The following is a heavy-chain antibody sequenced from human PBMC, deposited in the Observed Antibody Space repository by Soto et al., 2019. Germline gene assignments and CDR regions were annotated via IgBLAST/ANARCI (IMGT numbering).Heavy chain of an antibody. CDR2: INYRGST. Sequence: QVQLQESGPGLVKPSETLSLTCTVSGGSISSYYWTWIRQPPGKGLEWIGYINYRGSTNYNPSLKSRVTISVDTSKNQFSLKMGSVTAADTAVYYCAGQAVRYFDWGDAFDIWGQGTMVTVSS. CDR1: GGSISSYY. J-gene: IGHJ3*02. V-gene: IGHV4-59*08. D-gene: IGHD3-9*01. CDR3: AGQAVRYFDWGDAFDI.